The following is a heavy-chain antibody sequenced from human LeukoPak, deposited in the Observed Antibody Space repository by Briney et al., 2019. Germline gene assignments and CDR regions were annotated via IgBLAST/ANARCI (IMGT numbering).Heavy chain of an antibody. V-gene: IGHV3-13*01. D-gene: IGHD3-16*01. J-gene: IGHJ6*02. CDR2: IGTAGDT. CDR1: GFTFSSYD. Sequence: QAGGSLRLSCAASGFTFSSYDMPWVRQATGKGLEWVSAIGTAGDTYYPGSVKGRFTISRENAKNSLYLQMNSLRAGDTAVYYCARGSVVWDYPPYYYGMDVWGQGTTVTVSS. CDR3: ARGSVVWDYPPYYYGMDV.